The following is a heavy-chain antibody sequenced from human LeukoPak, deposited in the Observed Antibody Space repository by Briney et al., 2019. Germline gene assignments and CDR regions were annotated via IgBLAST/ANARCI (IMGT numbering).Heavy chain of an antibody. CDR2: IYDSGTT. Sequence: SQTLSLTCTVSGGSISNGGYYWSWSRLHPGKGLEWVGYIYDSGTTYYSPALQSRVSISVDTSDNKFSLKLKSLTAADTAVYFCARGGARRGSDYWGQGTLVTVSS. J-gene: IGHJ4*02. D-gene: IGHD1-14*01. CDR3: ARGGARRGSDY. V-gene: IGHV4-31*03. CDR1: GGSISNGGYY.